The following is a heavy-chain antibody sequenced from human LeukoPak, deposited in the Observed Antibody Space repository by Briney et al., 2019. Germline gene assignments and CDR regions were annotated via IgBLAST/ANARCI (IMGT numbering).Heavy chain of an antibody. CDR1: GFTFSDYY. J-gene: IGHJ5*02. CDR2: ISSSGSTI. D-gene: IGHD1-26*01. Sequence: GGSLRLSCAASGFTFSDYYVSWIRQAPGKGLEWVSYISSSGSTIYYADSVKGRFTISRDNAKNSLYLQMNSLRAEDTAVYYCARDRAVLQDYYQFDPWGQGTLVTVSS. CDR3: ARDRAVLQDYYQFDP. V-gene: IGHV3-11*04.